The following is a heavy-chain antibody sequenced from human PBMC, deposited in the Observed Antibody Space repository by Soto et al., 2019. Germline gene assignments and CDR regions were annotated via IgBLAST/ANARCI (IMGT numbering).Heavy chain of an antibody. J-gene: IGHJ4*02. D-gene: IGHD6-19*01. CDR1: VYSSTQYW. CDR2: IHPGKSDT. Sequence: GEALQIRCKIYVYSSTQYWSGWMHQMPGEGLEWMGSIHPGKSDTRYSPSFQGQVTISVDKSSSTAYLHWRSLGPSDTAIYYCARHGAAIWLGYWGQGTLVTVS. CDR3: ARHGAAIWLGY. V-gene: IGHV5-51*07.